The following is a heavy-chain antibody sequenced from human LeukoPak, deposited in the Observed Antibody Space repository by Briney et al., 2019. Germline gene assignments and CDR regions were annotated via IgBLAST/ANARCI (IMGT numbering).Heavy chain of an antibody. Sequence: PSETLSLTCTVSGGSISSGSYYWSWIRQPAGKGLEWIGRIYTSGSTNYNPSLKSRVTISVDTPKNQFSLKLSSVTAADTAVYYCARVGSSNGVYYYYMDVWGKGTTVTISS. CDR2: IYTSGST. CDR3: ARVGSSNGVYYYYMDV. V-gene: IGHV4-61*02. CDR1: GGSISSGSYY. J-gene: IGHJ6*03. D-gene: IGHD2-8*01.